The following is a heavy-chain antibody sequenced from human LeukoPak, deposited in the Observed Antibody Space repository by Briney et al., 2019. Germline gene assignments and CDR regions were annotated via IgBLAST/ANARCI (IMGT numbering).Heavy chain of an antibody. V-gene: IGHV1-2*02. J-gene: IGHJ4*02. CDR3: ARDPPFDSSGYCFDY. D-gene: IGHD3-22*01. CDR1: GYTFTGYY. CDR2: INPNSGGT. Sequence: GASVKVSCKASGYTFTGYYMHWVRQAPGQGLEWMGWINPNSGGTNYAQKFQGRVTMTRDTSISTAYMELSRLRSDDTAVYYCARDPPFDSSGYCFDYWGQGTLVTVSS.